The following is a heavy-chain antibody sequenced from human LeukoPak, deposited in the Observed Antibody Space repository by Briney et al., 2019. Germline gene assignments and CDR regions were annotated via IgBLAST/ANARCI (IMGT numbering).Heavy chain of an antibody. CDR3: ARGYGSDLPPDY. CDR2: IYYSGST. Sequence: PSETLSLTCTVSGGSISSYYWSWIRQPPGKGLEWIGYIYYSGSTSYNPSLKSRVTISVDTSKNQFSLKLSSVTAADTAVYYCARGYGSDLPPDYWGQGTLVTVSS. D-gene: IGHD3-10*01. V-gene: IGHV4-59*01. CDR1: GGSISSYY. J-gene: IGHJ4*02.